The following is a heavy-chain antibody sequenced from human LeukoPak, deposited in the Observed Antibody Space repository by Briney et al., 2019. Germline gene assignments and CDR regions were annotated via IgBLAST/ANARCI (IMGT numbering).Heavy chain of an antibody. V-gene: IGHV5-51*01. D-gene: IGHD1-26*01. Sequence: PGESLKISCKGSGYSFTSYWIGWVRQMPGKGLEWMGIIYPGDSDTRYSPSFQGQVTISADKSISTAYLQWSSLKASDTAMYYCASPPQVGATGDAFDIWGQGTMVTVSS. CDR2: IYPGDSDT. CDR3: ASPPQVGATGDAFDI. CDR1: GYSFTSYW. J-gene: IGHJ3*02.